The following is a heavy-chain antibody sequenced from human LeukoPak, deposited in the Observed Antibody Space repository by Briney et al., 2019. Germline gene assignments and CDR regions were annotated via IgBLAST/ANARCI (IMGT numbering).Heavy chain of an antibody. CDR2: INPNSGDT. CDR3: ARLNGNHFDY. Sequence: ASVTVTCKCSGYTFTCYHMHWLRQAPGQGLEWMAWINPNSGDTDYAQKFQGTVTMTRDTATSTAYMELIRLRSDDTAVYYCARLNGNHFDYWGQGTLVTVSS. V-gene: IGHV1-2*02. J-gene: IGHJ4*02. CDR1: GYTFTCYH. D-gene: IGHD1-14*01.